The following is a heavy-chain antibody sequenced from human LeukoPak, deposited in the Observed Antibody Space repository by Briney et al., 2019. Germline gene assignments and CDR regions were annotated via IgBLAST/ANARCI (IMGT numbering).Heavy chain of an antibody. Sequence: SGGSLRLSCAASGLTFSSYSMNWVRQAPGKGLEWVSYISSSSSTIYYADSVKGRFTISRDNAKNSLYLQMNSLRAEDTAVYYCARRYCSSTSCYVLPFDYWGQGTLVTVSS. J-gene: IGHJ4*02. D-gene: IGHD2-2*01. V-gene: IGHV3-48*04. CDR1: GLTFSSYS. CDR3: ARRYCSSTSCYVLPFDY. CDR2: ISSSSSTI.